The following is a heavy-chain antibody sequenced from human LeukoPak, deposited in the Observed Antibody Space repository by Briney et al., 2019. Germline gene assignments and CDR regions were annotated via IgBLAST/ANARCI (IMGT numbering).Heavy chain of an antibody. V-gene: IGHV3-23*01. J-gene: IGHJ6*02. CDR1: GFSFNNYA. CDR2: ISGRGGST. D-gene: IGHD3-10*01. Sequence: GGSLSLSCAASGFSFNNYALSWVRQAPGKGLEWLSAISGRGGSTYYADSVKGRFTISRDNSKSTLYLQMSSLSAEDTAVYYCAKDVKYGSGSYSLYGMDVWGQGTTVTVSS. CDR3: AKDVKYGSGSYSLYGMDV.